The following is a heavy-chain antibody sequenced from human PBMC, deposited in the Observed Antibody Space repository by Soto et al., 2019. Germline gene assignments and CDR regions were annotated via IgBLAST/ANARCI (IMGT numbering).Heavy chain of an antibody. V-gene: IGHV3-64*01. CDR3: ARGYGSYFDY. D-gene: IGHD5-18*01. J-gene: IGHJ4*02. CDR1: GFTFSSYA. Sequence: EVQLVESGGGLVQPGGSLRLSCAASGFTFSSYAMHWVRQAPGKGLEYVSVISSNGGSTDYANSVKGRFTISRDNSKYTLYLQMGSLRAEDMAVYYCARGYGSYFDYGGQGTLVTVSS. CDR2: ISSNGGST.